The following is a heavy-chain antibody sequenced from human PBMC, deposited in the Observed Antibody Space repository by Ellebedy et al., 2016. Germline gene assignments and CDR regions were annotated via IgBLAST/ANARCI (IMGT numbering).Heavy chain of an antibody. Sequence: SETLSLXXTVSGGSISSYYWSWIRQPPGKGLEWIGYIYYSGSTNYNPSLKSRVTISVDTSKNQFSLKLSSVTAADTAVYYCARAKSGYDYGTYYNWFDPWGQGTLVTVSS. V-gene: IGHV4-59*01. D-gene: IGHD5-12*01. CDR2: IYYSGST. J-gene: IGHJ5*02. CDR3: ARAKSGYDYGTYYNWFDP. CDR1: GGSISSYY.